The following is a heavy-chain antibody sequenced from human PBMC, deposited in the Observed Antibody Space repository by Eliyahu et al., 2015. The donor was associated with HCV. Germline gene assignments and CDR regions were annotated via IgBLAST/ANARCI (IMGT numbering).Heavy chain of an antibody. D-gene: IGHD2/OR15-2a*01. CDR3: AKGRGNINFDY. V-gene: IGHV1-8*01. CDR1: GYTFTNYD. J-gene: IGHJ4*02. Sequence: QVQLVQSGAEVKKPGASVKVSCKASGYTFTNYDINWVRQASGQGLEWMGWMNPNSGNTGYSQKFQGRVTMTRDTSITTAYMELSSLRSEDTAVYYCAKGRGNINFDYWGQGTLVTVSS. CDR2: MNPNSGNT.